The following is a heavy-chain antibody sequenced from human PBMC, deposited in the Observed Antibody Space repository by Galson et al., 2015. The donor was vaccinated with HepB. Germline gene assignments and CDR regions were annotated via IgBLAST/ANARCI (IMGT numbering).Heavy chain of an antibody. V-gene: IGHV4-59*08. J-gene: IGHJ4*02. CDR3: ARRSSDSSGYWGY. CDR1: GGFISGYY. Sequence: ATLSPSCAAYGGFISGYYWSWIRQPRGKGLEWIGYTHYSGSTDYNPSLKSRVTISVDTSKNQFSLKLSCVTAADTAVYYCARRSSDSSGYWGYWGQGTPVTVSS. D-gene: IGHD3-22*01. CDR2: THYSGST.